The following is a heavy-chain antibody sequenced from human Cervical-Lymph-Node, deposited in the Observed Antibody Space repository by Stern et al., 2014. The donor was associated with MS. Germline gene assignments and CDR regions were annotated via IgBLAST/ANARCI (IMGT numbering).Heavy chain of an antibody. CDR1: GFTFSSYG. J-gene: IGHJ4*02. CDR2: TSYDGSDQ. CDR3: AKTLTKYSSGWYFDY. V-gene: IGHV3-30*18. Sequence: VQLVESGGGVVQPGRSLRLSCAASGFTFSSYGMHWVRQAPGKGLEWVAVTSYDGSDQYYADSVKGRFNISRDNSKNTLYLQMNSLRAEDTAVYYCAKTLTKYSSGWYFDYWGQGTLVTVSS. D-gene: IGHD6-19*01.